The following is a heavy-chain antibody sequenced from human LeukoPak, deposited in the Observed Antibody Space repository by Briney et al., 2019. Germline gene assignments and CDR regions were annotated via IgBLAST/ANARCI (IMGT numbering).Heavy chain of an antibody. Sequence: ASVKLSCKASGYTFTSYAMHWVRQAPGQRLEWMGWINAGNGNTKYSQKFQGRVTITRDTSASTAYMELSSLRSEDTAVYYCARGLGYCSGGSCYALYYYYGMDVWGQGTTVTVSS. J-gene: IGHJ6*02. D-gene: IGHD2-15*01. V-gene: IGHV1-3*01. CDR3: ARGLGYCSGGSCYALYYYYGMDV. CDR1: GYTFTSYA. CDR2: INAGNGNT.